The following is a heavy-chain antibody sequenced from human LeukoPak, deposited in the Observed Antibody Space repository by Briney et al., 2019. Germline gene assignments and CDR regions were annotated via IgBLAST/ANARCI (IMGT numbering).Heavy chain of an antibody. CDR3: ARGSIVGATFDY. CDR2: INHSGST. D-gene: IGHD1-26*01. J-gene: IGHJ4*02. V-gene: IGHV4-34*01. Sequence: SETLSLTCAVYGGSFSGYYWSWIRQPPGKGLEWVGEINHSGSTNYNPSLKSRVTISVDTSKNQFSLKLSSVTAADTAVYYCARGSIVGATFDYWGQGTLVTVSS. CDR1: GGSFSGYY.